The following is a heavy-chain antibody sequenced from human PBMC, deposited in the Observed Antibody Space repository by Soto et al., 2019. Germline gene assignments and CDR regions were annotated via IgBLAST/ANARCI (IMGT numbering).Heavy chain of an antibody. J-gene: IGHJ4*02. V-gene: IGHV3-30*18. Sequence: GGSLRLSCAASGFTFSSYGMHWVRQAPGKGLEWVAVISYDGSNKYYADSVKGRFTISRDNSKNTLYLQMNSLRAEDTAVYYCAKDAYSSGWYSYYFDYWGQGT. CDR2: ISYDGSNK. CDR1: GFTFSSYG. CDR3: AKDAYSSGWYSYYFDY. D-gene: IGHD6-19*01.